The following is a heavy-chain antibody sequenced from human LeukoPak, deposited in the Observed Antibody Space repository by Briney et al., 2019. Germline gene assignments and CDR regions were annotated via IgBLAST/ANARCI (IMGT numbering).Heavy chain of an antibody. J-gene: IGHJ5*02. CDR2: INDSGST. CDR3: ARLSGKWT. CDR1: GGSISTHY. V-gene: IGHV4-59*11. D-gene: IGHD1-26*01. Sequence: SETMSLICSVSGGSISTHYWSWIRQPPGKRLEWIGYINDSGSTNYNPSLKSRVTISVDTSKNQFSLKLSSVTAADTAVYYCARLSGKWTWGQGTLVTVSS.